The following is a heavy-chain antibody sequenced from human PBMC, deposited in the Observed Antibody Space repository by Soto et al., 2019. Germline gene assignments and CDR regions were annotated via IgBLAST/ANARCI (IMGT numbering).Heavy chain of an antibody. J-gene: IGHJ4*02. CDR3: ARGTLLLLGLFDT. V-gene: IGHV3-21*01. CDR1: GFTFSSYA. CDR2: ISSDSSYI. Sequence: GGSLRLSCAAAGFTFSSYAINWVRQTPGKGLEWVAYISSDSSYIYYADSVKGRFTISRDNAKNSLFLQMNNMRTEDTAVYYCARGTLLLLGLFDTWGQGTLVTVSS.